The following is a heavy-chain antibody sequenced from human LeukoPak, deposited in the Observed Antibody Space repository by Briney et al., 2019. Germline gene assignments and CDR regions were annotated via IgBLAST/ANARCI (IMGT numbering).Heavy chain of an antibody. V-gene: IGHV3-23*01. Sequence: PGGSLRLSCAASGFTFSSYSMNWVRQAPGKGLEWVSGISGSGGGSGGSTYYADSVKGRFTISRDNSKNTLYLQMNSLRAEDTAVYYCAKSGLNRFDYWGQGTLVTVSS. J-gene: IGHJ4*02. CDR3: AKSGLNRFDY. CDR1: GFTFSSYS. D-gene: IGHD2-15*01. CDR2: ISGSGGGSGGST.